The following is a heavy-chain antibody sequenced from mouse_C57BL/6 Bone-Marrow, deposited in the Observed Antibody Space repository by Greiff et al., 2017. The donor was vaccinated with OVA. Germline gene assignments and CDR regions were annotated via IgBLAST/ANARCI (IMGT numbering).Heavy chain of an antibody. D-gene: IGHD2-2*01. J-gene: IGHJ2*01. CDR1: GYTFTGYW. CDR2: ILPGSGST. Sequence: VQLQQSGAELMKPGASVKLSCKATGYTFTGYWIEWVKQRPGNGLEWIGEILPGSGSTTSNEKFKGKATFTADTSSTTAYMQLSSLTTEDSAIYYCARWGATMVTTDYWGQGTTLTVSS. CDR3: ARWGATMVTTDY. V-gene: IGHV1-9*01.